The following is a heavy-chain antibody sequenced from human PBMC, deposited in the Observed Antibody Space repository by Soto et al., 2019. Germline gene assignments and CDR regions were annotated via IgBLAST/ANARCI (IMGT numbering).Heavy chain of an antibody. CDR1: GFTFSTYA. CDR2: ISYDGNNK. Sequence: QVQLVESGGGVVQPGRSLRLSCAASGFTFSTYAMHWVRQAPGKGLEWVALISYDGNNKYYADSVKGRFTISRDNSQNTVYLQMNSLRIEDTAVYYCARDRSGFGDLDWCMDVWGQGTTGTVSS. J-gene: IGHJ6*02. V-gene: IGHV3-30-3*01. CDR3: ARDRSGFGDLDWCMDV. D-gene: IGHD3-10*01.